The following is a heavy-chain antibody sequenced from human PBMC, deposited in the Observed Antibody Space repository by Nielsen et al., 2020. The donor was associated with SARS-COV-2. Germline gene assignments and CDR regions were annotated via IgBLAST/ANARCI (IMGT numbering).Heavy chain of an antibody. V-gene: IGHV4-39*01. J-gene: IGHJ5*02. Sequence: SETLSLTCTVSGGSISSRRSSWGWIRQPPGPGLAWLGSISYSGSTYSPPSLKSRVTISVDTSNHPFSLKLSSVTAADTAVYYCAITYIGWPYNWFDPWGQGTLVTVSS. CDR2: ISYSGST. D-gene: IGHD6-19*01. CDR3: AITYIGWPYNWFDP. CDR1: GGSISSRRSS.